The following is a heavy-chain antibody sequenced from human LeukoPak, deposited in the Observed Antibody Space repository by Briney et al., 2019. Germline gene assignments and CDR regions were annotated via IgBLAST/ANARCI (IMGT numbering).Heavy chain of an antibody. J-gene: IGHJ4*02. CDR2: IIPIFGTA. CDR3: ARVYSRSGSYYLDY. V-gene: IGHV1-69*13. D-gene: IGHD1-26*01. CDR1: GGTFSSYA. Sequence: ASVKVSCKASGGTFSSYAISWVRQAPGQGLEWMGGIIPIFGTANYAQKFQGRVTITADESTSTAYVELSSLRSEDTAVYYCARVYSRSGSYYLDYWGQGTLVTVSS.